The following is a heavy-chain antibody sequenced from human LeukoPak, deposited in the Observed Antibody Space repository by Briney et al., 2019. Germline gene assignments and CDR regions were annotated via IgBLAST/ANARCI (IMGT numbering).Heavy chain of an antibody. J-gene: IGHJ6*02. V-gene: IGHV4-59*01. Sequence: SETLSLTCTVSGGSISSYYWSWIRQPPGKGLEWIGYIYYSGSTNYNPSLKSRVTISVDTSKNQFSLKLSSVTAADTAVYYCARVHESSWIYYYYGMYVWGQGTTVTVSS. CDR1: GGSISSYY. CDR2: IYYSGST. D-gene: IGHD6-13*01. CDR3: ARVHESSWIYYYYGMYV.